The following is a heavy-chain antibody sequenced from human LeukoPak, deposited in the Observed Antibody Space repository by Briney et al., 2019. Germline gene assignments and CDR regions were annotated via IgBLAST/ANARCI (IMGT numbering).Heavy chain of an antibody. V-gene: IGHV2-5*02. J-gene: IGHJ3*02. CDR1: GFSLSTSGVG. Sequence: SGPTLVNPTQTLTLTCSFSGFSLSTSGVGVGWIRQPPGKALEWLALIYWDDDKRYSPSLKSRLTITKDTSKNQVVLTMTNMDPVDTATYYCAHRRPKGVTIFGVVATPGDAFDIWGQGTMVTVSS. D-gene: IGHD3-3*01. CDR2: IYWDDDK. CDR3: AHRRPKGVTIFGVVATPGDAFDI.